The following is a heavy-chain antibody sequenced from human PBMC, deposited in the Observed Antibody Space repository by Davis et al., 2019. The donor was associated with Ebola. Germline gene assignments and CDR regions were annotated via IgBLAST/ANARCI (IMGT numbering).Heavy chain of an antibody. CDR2: IYPGDSDT. D-gene: IGHD2-15*01. V-gene: IGHV5-51*01. CDR3: ARPGLLATPLGYYGMDV. Sequence: GESLKISCKGSGYSFTSYWIGWVRQMPGKGLEWMGIIYPGDSDTRYSPSFQGQVTISADKSISTAYLQWSSLKASDTAMYYCARPGLLATPLGYYGMDVWGQGTTVTVSS. J-gene: IGHJ6*02. CDR1: GYSFTSYW.